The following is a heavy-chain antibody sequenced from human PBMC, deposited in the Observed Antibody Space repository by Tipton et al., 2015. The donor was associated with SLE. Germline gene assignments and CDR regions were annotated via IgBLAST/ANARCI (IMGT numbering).Heavy chain of an antibody. CDR1: GFTFSSYG. Sequence: SLRLSCAASGFTFSSYGMHWVRQAPGKGLEWVAFIRYDGSNKYYADSVKGRFTISRDNSKNTLYLQMNSLRAEDTAVYYCALGGTPPTPYYYYGMDVWGQGTTVTVSS. CDR2: IRYDGSNK. V-gene: IGHV3-30*02. D-gene: IGHD4-23*01. J-gene: IGHJ6*02. CDR3: ALGGTPPTPYYYYGMDV.